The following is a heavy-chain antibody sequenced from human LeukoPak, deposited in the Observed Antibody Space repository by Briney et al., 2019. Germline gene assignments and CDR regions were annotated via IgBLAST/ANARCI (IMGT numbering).Heavy chain of an antibody. CDR2: INPNSGGT. Sequence: ASVKVSCKASGYTFTGYYMHWVRQAPGQGLEWMGWINPNSGGTNYAQKFQGRVTMTRDTSISTAYMELSRLRSDDTAVYYCARVDDGSSTSFDYWGQGTLVTVSS. CDR3: ARVDDGSSTSFDY. V-gene: IGHV1-2*02. D-gene: IGHD1-26*01. J-gene: IGHJ4*02. CDR1: GYTFTGYY.